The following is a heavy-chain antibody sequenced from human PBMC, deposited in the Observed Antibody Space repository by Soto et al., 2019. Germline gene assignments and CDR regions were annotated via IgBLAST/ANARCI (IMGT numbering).Heavy chain of an antibody. D-gene: IGHD3-16*02. V-gene: IGHV3-23*01. J-gene: IGHJ4*02. CDR2: ISGSGGST. CDR1: GFTFSSYA. CDR3: AKDRDEDDYIWWSYRYALRFDY. Sequence: EVQLLESGGGLVQPGGSLRLSCAASGFTFSSYAMSWVRQAPGKGLEWVSAISGSGGSTYYADSVKGRFTISRDNSKNTLYLQMNSLRAEDTAVYYCAKDRDEDDYIWWSYRYALRFDYWGQGTLVTVSS.